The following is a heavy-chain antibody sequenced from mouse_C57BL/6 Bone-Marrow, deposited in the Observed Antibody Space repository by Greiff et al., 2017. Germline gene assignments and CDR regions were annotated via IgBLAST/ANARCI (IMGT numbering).Heavy chain of an antibody. CDR1: GYAFTNYL. Sequence: QVHVKQSGAELVRPGTSVKVSCKASGYAFTNYLIEWVKQRPGQGLEWIGVINPGSGGTNYNEKFKGKATLTADKSSSTAYMQLSSLTSEDSAVYFCARSGYGNFLYYFDYWGQGTTLTVSS. V-gene: IGHV1-54*01. CDR2: INPGSGGT. D-gene: IGHD2-1*01. CDR3: ARSGYGNFLYYFDY. J-gene: IGHJ2*01.